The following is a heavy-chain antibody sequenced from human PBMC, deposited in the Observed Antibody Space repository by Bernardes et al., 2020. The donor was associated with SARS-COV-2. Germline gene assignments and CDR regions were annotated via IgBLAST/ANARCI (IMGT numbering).Heavy chain of an antibody. V-gene: IGHV4-61*10. CDR2: LYYTGST. Sequence: SPARPLDGRSPVIISTGWDRPLAKGLMEWIGYLYYTGSTNYNPSLQSRVTISVDTSKNQFSLKLSSVTAADTAVYYCARGFDYWGQGILVTVS. CDR3: ARGFDY. CDR1: GRSPVIIST. J-gene: IGHJ4*02.